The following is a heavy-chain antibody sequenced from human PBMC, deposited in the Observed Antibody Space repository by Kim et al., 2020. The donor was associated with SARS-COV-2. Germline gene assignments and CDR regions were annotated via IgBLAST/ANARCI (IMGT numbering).Heavy chain of an antibody. D-gene: IGHD6-19*01. V-gene: IGHV4-34*01. CDR1: GGSFSGYY. Sequence: SETLSLTCAVYGGSFSGYYWSWIRQPPGKGLEWIGEINHSGSTNYNPSLKSRVTISVDTSKNQFSLKLSSVTAADTAVYYCARVVAAVDATDYWGQGTLVTVSS. CDR2: INHSGST. J-gene: IGHJ4*02. CDR3: ARVVAAVDATDY.